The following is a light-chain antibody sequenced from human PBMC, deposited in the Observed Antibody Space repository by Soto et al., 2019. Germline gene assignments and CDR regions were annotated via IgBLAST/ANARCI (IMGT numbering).Light chain of an antibody. Sequence: QSALTQPRSVSGSPGQSVTISCTGTSSDVGGYNCVSWYQQHPGKDPKLLISNVSKRPSRVPDRVSGSKSGNTASLTISGLTAESEADYYCCSYSGSYNVVFGGGTKLTVL. CDR1: SSDVGGYNC. CDR2: NVS. CDR3: CSYSGSYNVV. V-gene: IGLV2-11*01. J-gene: IGLJ2*01.